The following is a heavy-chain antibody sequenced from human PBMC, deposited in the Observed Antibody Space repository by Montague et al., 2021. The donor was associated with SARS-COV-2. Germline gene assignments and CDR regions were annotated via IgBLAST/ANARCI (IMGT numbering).Heavy chain of an antibody. J-gene: IGHJ4*02. D-gene: IGHD5-12*01. CDR1: GYSISSDYY. Sequence: SETLSLTCTVSGYSISSDYYWGWIRQPPGKGLEWIGSMYYSGSTXXSPSLKSRVTISVDTSKNQFSLKLISVTAADTAVYYCARDSWGWLRLDGVFDYWGQGTLVTVSS. CDR2: MYYSGST. CDR3: ARDSWGWLRLDGVFDY. V-gene: IGHV4-38-2*02.